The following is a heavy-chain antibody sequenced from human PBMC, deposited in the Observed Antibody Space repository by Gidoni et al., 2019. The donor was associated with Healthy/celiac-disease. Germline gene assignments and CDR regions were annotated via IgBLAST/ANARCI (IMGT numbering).Heavy chain of an antibody. V-gene: IGHV3-23*01. CDR1: GFPFSSYA. Sequence: EVQLLESGGGLVQPGGSLRLSCAASGFPFSSYAMRWVRQAPGKGLEWVSAISGSGGSTYYADSVKGRFTISRDNSKNTLYLQMNSLRAEDTAVYYCAKRYDYVWGSYRYDNYFDYWGQGTLVTVSS. J-gene: IGHJ4*02. CDR2: ISGSGGST. CDR3: AKRYDYVWGSYRYDNYFDY. D-gene: IGHD3-16*02.